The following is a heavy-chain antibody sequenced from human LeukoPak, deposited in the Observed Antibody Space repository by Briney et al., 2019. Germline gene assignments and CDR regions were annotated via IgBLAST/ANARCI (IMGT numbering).Heavy chain of an antibody. CDR3: ARYRLGERNYYYMDV. D-gene: IGHD3-10*01. J-gene: IGHJ6*03. Sequence: GGSLRLSCAAPGFTFSDHYMSWIRQAPGKGLEWVSYISSSGSTIYYADSVKGRFTISRDNAKNSLYLQMNSLRAEDTAVYYCARYRLGERNYYYMDVWGKGTTVTVSS. CDR2: ISSSGSTI. CDR1: GFTFSDHY. V-gene: IGHV3-11*01.